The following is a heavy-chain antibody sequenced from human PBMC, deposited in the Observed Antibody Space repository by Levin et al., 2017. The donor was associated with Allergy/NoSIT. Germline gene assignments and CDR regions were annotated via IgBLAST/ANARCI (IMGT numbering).Heavy chain of an antibody. J-gene: IGHJ2*01. Sequence: GGSLRLSCAASGFTFSNYGMHWVRQAPDKGLEWVTLISSNENKKYYGDSVKGRFTISRDNSKNTLFLQMNSLRADATAVYYCVTDLQSSSWGHSASWYFDLWGRGTLVTVSS. CDR2: ISSNENKK. V-gene: IGHV3-30*03. D-gene: IGHD6-13*01. CDR3: VTDLQSSSWGHSASWYFDL. CDR1: GFTFSNYG.